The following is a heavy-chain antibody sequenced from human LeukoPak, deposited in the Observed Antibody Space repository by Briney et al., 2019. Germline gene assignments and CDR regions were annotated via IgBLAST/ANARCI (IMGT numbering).Heavy chain of an antibody. CDR2: IVVGSGNT. V-gene: IGHV1-58*02. D-gene: IGHD4-11*01. Sequence: SVKVSCKASGFTFTSSAMQWVRQARGQRLEWIGWIVVGSGNTNYAQKFQERVTITRDMSTSTAYMELSSLRSEDTAVYYCAAELIPYSNYLGDYWGQGTLVTVSS. CDR1: GFTFTSSA. CDR3: AAELIPYSNYLGDY. J-gene: IGHJ4*02.